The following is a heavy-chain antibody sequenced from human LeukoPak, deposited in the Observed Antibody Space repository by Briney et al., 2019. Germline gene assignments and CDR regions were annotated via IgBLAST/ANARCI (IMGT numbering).Heavy chain of an antibody. CDR3: ARQAGNSSWYLPPDAFDI. CDR1: GYSFTTYW. CDR2: IYPGDSDT. Sequence: GESLKISCKGSGYSFTTYWIAWVRQMPGKGLEWMGIIYPGDSDTRYSPAFQGQVTISADKSISTAYLQWSSLKASDTAMYYCARQAGNSSWYLPPDAFDIWGQGTMVTVSS. V-gene: IGHV5-51*01. J-gene: IGHJ3*02. D-gene: IGHD6-13*01.